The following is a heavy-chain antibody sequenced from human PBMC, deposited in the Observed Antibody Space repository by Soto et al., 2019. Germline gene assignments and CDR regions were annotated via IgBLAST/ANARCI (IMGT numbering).Heavy chain of an antibody. CDR3: ARVFGRVLGLLPAYNMDV. J-gene: IGHJ6*03. Sequence: QAQLQQWGAGLLKPSETLSLTCAVYGGSFSGYYWSWIRQSPGKGLEWIWETNQSGGTNHNPSLVRRVTMSVDTSKNQVSLRLNSVSSSAAAVYYCARVFGRVLGLLPAYNMDVWGKGTTVTVSS. V-gene: IGHV4-34*01. CDR1: GGSFSGYY. CDR2: TNQSGGT. D-gene: IGHD3-3*01.